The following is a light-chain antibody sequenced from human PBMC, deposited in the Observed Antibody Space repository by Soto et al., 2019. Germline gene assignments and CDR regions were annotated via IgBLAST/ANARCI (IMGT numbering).Light chain of an antibody. CDR3: QQYGSSYT. CDR2: GAS. CDR1: QSVSSSY. V-gene: IGKV3-20*01. J-gene: IGKJ2*01. Sequence: EIALTQSPGTLSLSPGERATLSCRASQSVSSSYLAWYQQKPGQAPRLLIYGASSRAAGIPDRFSGSGSGTDFTLTISRLEPEDFAVYYCQQYGSSYTFGQGTKVDIK.